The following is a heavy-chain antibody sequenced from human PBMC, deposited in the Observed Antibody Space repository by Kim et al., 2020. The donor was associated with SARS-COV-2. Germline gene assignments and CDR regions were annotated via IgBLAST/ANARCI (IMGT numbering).Heavy chain of an antibody. D-gene: IGHD6-19*01. CDR2: MNPNSGNT. J-gene: IGHJ6*02. CDR1: GYTFTSYD. V-gene: IGHV1-8*01. CDR3: AVWLETNYYYYGMDV. Sequence: ASVKVSCKASGYTFTSYDINWVRQATGQGLEWMGWMNPNSGNTGYARKFQGRVTMTRNTSKSTAYMELRSLRSEDTAVYYCAVWLETNYYYYGMDVWGQGTTVTVSS.